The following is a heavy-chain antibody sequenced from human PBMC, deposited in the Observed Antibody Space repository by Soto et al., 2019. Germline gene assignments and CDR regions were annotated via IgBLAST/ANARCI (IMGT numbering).Heavy chain of an antibody. J-gene: IGHJ4*02. D-gene: IGHD7-27*01. CDR3: ARNKRETGDFDY. V-gene: IGHV1-8*01. Sequence: ASVKVSCKASGYIFTTYDIKWMRQAPGQGLEWLGWMMPDSGNTGYAQKFQGRVTMTRTASISTAYMELSSLTSEDTAVYYCARNKRETGDFDYWGQGTMVTVSS. CDR1: GYIFTTYD. CDR2: MMPDSGNT.